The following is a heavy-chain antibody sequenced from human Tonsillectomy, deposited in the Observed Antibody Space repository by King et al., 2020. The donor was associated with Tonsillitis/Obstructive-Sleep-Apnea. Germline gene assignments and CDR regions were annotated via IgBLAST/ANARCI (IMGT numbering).Heavy chain of an antibody. CDR2: INPSTVVT. CDR3: ARDTPLDRVIDY. CDR1: GYTFSRYY. Sequence: VQLVQSGAEVKKPGASVRVFCKASGYTFSRYYIHWVRQSPGQGLEWVGIINPSTVVTTYAQKFKGRVTMTRDTSTSTIYMELSGVRSEDTAMYYCARDTPLDRVIDYWGQGTMVTVS. J-gene: IGHJ4*02. V-gene: IGHV1-46*01. D-gene: IGHD3-10*01.